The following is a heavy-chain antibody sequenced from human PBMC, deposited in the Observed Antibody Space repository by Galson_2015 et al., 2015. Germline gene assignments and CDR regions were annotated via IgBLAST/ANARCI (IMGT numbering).Heavy chain of an antibody. CDR3: ARDRIAARPHTDYGMDV. CDR2: TYYRSKWYN. J-gene: IGHJ6*02. D-gene: IGHD6-6*01. CDR1: GDSVSSHSAA. Sequence: CAISGDSVSSHSAAWNWIRQSPSRGLEWLGRTYYRSKWYNDYAVSVKSRITINPDTSKNQFSLQLNSVTPEDTAVYYCARDRIAARPHTDYGMDVWGQGTLVTVSS. V-gene: IGHV6-1*01.